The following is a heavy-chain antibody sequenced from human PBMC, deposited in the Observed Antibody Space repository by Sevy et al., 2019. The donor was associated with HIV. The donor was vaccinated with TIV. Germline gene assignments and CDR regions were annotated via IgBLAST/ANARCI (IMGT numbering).Heavy chain of an antibody. J-gene: IGHJ5*02. CDR1: GFRFRDYR. D-gene: IGHD3-10*01. CDR2: ITSSSNTI. CDR3: ARDRGRGEVALDL. V-gene: IGHV3-48*02. Sequence: GGSLRLSCAASGFRFRDYRMNWVRQAPGKGLEWFSYITSSSNTINYGDSVKGRFTISRDNGRNSLYLQINSLRHEDTAVYYCARDRGRGEVALDLWGQGTLVTVSS.